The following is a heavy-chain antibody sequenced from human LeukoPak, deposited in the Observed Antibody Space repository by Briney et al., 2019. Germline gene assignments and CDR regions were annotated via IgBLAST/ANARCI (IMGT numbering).Heavy chain of an antibody. CDR1: GFTFDDYA. CDR2: ISWNSGSI. J-gene: IGHJ1*01. CDR3: AKDISTRPKYFQH. Sequence: GGSLRLSCAASGFTFDDYAMHWVRRAPGKGLEWVSGISWNSGSIGYADSVKGRFTISRDNAKNSLYLQMNSLRAEDTALYYCAKDISTRPKYFQHWGQGTLVTVSS. V-gene: IGHV3-9*01.